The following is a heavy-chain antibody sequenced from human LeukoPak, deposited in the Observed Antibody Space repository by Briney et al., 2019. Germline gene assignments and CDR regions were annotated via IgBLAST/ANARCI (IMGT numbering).Heavy chain of an antibody. CDR1: GYIFSVYA. J-gene: IGHJ1*01. D-gene: IGHD1/OR15-1a*01. Sequence: ASVKVSCKASGYIFSVYALIWVRQAPGQGLELMGWINTNTGNPTYAQGFTGRFVFSLDTSVSTAYLQISSLKAEDTAVYYCARDYTIAGRTTTYLQHWGQGTLVTVSS. CDR2: INTNTGNP. CDR3: ARDYTIAGRTTTYLQH. V-gene: IGHV7-4-1*02.